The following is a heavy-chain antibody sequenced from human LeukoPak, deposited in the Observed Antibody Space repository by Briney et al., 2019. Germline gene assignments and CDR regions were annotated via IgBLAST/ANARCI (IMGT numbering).Heavy chain of an antibody. CDR3: ARDQPRITGTESEYFQH. J-gene: IGHJ1*01. Sequence: SETLSLTCTVSGGSISSSSYYWGWIRQPPGKGLEWIGSIYYSGSTYYNPSLKSRVTISVDTSKNQFSLKLSSVTAADTAVYYCARDQPRITGTESEYFQHWGRGTLVTVSS. V-gene: IGHV4-39*07. CDR2: IYYSGST. CDR1: GGSISSSSYY. D-gene: IGHD1-7*01.